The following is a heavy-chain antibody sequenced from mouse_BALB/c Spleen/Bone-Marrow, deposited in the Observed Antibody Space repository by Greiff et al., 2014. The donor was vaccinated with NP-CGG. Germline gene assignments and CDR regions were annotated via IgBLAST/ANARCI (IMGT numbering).Heavy chain of an antibody. Sequence: VQLVESGAELAKPGASVKMSCKASGYTFTNYWMHWVKQRPGQGPEWIGYINLSTGYTEYNQKFKDKATLTADKSSSTAYMQLSSLTSEDSAVYYCARDDYDDYWGQGTTLTVSS. CDR1: GYTFTNYW. CDR3: ARDDYDDY. CDR2: INLSTGYT. J-gene: IGHJ2*01. D-gene: IGHD2-4*01. V-gene: IGHV1-7*01.